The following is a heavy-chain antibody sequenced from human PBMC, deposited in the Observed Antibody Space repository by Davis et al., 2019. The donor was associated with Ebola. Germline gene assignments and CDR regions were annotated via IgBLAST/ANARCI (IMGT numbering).Heavy chain of an antibody. Sequence: GESLKISCAASGFTVSSNYMSWVRQAPGKGLEWVSVIYSGGSTYYADSVKGRFTISRDNSKNTLYLQMNSLRAEDTAVYYCARDMSSWYEIASSLYYYYGMDVWGQGTTVTASS. D-gene: IGHD6-13*01. CDR3: ARDMSSWYEIASSLYYYYGMDV. J-gene: IGHJ6*02. CDR1: GFTVSSNY. CDR2: IYSGGST. V-gene: IGHV3-66*01.